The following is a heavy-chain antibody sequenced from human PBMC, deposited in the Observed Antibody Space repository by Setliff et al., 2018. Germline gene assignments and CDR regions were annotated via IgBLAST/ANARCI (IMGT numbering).Heavy chain of an antibody. Sequence: ETLSLTCTVSGGSISSYYWSWIRQPAGKGLEWVANINEDGSQKPYVDSVKGRFTISRDNAKNSLYLQMNSLRAEDTAVYYCVRDLHWGFDYWGLGTLVTVSS. CDR3: VRDLHWGFDY. CDR1: GGSISSYY. D-gene: IGHD7-27*01. J-gene: IGHJ4*02. CDR2: INEDGSQK. V-gene: IGHV3-7*01.